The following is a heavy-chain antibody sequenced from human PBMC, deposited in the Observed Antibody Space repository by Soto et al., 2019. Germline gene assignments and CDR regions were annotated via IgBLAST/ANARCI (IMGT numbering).Heavy chain of an antibody. V-gene: IGHV3-74*03. Sequence: DVQLVESGGGLVQPGGSLRLSCVASGFAFRNNWMHWARQAPGKGLVWISHINPDGSGKTYADSVKGRFTISRDNAKNTLFLLMNSLRAEDTAAYYCVNGGWLGDWGQGTLVTVSS. CDR2: INPDGSGK. CDR1: GFAFRNNW. CDR3: VNGGWLGD. J-gene: IGHJ4*02. D-gene: IGHD3-10*01.